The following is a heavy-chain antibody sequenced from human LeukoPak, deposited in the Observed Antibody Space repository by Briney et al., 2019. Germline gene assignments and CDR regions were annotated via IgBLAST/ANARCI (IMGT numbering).Heavy chain of an antibody. CDR2: ISAYNGNT. V-gene: IGHV1-18*01. CDR3: ARDGWLGSSSHGFDY. J-gene: IGHJ4*02. CDR1: GYTFTSYG. D-gene: IGHD6-6*01. Sequence: ASVKVSCKASGYTFTSYGISWVRQAPGQGLEWMGWISAYNGNTNYAQKLQGRVTMTTDTSTSTAYMELRSLRSEDTAVYYCARDGWLGSSSHGFDYWGQGTLVTVSS.